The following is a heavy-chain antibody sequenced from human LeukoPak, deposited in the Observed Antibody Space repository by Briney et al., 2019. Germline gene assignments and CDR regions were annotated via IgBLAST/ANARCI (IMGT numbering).Heavy chain of an antibody. CDR3: AKVTVITGNGRFDL. D-gene: IGHD4-17*01. CDR1: GFTFSYYG. CDR2: VRFDGNEK. V-gene: IGHV3-30*02. Sequence: GGSLRLSCAASGFTFSYYGMHWVRQAPGKGLEWVGFVRFDGNEKYYADSVKGRFTISRDTSRNTLYLQMNSLRAEDTAVYYCAKVTVITGNGRFDLWGQGTLVTVSS. J-gene: IGHJ4*02.